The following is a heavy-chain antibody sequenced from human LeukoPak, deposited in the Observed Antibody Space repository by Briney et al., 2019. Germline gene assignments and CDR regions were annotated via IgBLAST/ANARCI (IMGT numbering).Heavy chain of an antibody. CDR2: ISSSGSTI. J-gene: IGHJ4*02. CDR3: ARETYGSGSYSYFAY. Sequence: GGSLRLSCAASGFTFSSYEMNWVRQAPGKGLEWASYISSSGSTIYYADSVKGRFTISRDNAKNSLYLQMNSLRAEDTAVYYCARETYGSGSYSYFAYWGQATLITVSS. D-gene: IGHD3-10*01. CDR1: GFTFSSYE. V-gene: IGHV3-48*03.